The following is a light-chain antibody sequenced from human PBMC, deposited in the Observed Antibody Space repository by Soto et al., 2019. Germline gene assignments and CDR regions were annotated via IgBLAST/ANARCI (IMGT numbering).Light chain of an antibody. CDR1: QSISTSY. CDR2: GAS. CDR3: LESDGCLYS. J-gene: IGKJ2*03. V-gene: IGKV3-20*01. Sequence: EIVLTQSPGTLSLSPGERATLSCRASQSISTSYLTWYQQKPGQAPRLLIYGASNRAAGIPDRFSGSGSGTDFTLTITRLEPEDFAVYYCLESDGCLYSFGQGTKLEVK.